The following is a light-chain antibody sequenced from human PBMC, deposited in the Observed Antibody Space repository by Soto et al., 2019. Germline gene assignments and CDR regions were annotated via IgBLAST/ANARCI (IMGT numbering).Light chain of an antibody. CDR1: QSVSSN. J-gene: IGKJ4*01. V-gene: IGKV3D-15*01. CDR2: GAS. Sequence: EIVMTQSPATLSVSPGERATLSCRASQSVSSNLAWYQQKPGQAPRLLIYGASSRATGIPDRFSGSGSATDFTLTISSLQSEDFAVYYCQQYNDWVTFGGGTKVDI. CDR3: QQYNDWVT.